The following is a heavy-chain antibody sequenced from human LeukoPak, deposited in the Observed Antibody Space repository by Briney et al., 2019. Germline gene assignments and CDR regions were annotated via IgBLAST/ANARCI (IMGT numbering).Heavy chain of an antibody. V-gene: IGHV4-30-2*01. CDR1: RGSISSGNYY. CDR3: ARGVAAAGTGY. D-gene: IGHD6-13*01. Sequence: PSQTLSLTCTVSRGSISSGNYYWSWIRQPPGKGLEWIGYIYHSGSTYYNPSLKSRVTISVDRSKNQFSLKLSSVTAADTAVYYCARGVAAAGTGYWGQGTLVTVSS. J-gene: IGHJ4*02. CDR2: IYHSGST.